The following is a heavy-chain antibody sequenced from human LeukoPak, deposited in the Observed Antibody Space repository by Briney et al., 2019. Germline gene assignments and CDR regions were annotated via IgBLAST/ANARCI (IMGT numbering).Heavy chain of an antibody. CDR3: ARKPAAILSAFDI. V-gene: IGHV1-69*13. CDR2: IIPIFGTA. Sequence: GASVKVSCKASGGTFSSYAISWVRQAPGQGLEWTGGIIPIFGTANYAQKFQGRVTITADESTSTAYMELSSLRSEDTAVYYCARKPAAILSAFDIWGQGTMVTVSS. J-gene: IGHJ3*02. D-gene: IGHD2-2*01. CDR1: GGTFSSYA.